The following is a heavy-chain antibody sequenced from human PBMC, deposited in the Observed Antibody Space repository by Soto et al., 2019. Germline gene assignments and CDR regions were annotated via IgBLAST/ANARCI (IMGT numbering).Heavy chain of an antibody. J-gene: IGHJ5*02. CDR1: GGSISRYY. D-gene: IGHD6-13*01. V-gene: IGHV4-59*08. CDR3: ARHKRDNSGWFGWFDP. CDR2: IYYSGST. Sequence: PSETLSLTCTVSGGSISRYYWSWIRQPPGKGLEWIGYIYYSGSTNYNPSLKSRVTISVDTSKNQFSLKLSSVTAADTAVYYCARHKRDNSGWFGWFDPWGQGTLVTVSS.